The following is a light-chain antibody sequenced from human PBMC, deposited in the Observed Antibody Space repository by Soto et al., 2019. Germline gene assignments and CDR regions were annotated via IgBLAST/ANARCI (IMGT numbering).Light chain of an antibody. Sequence: DIQMTQSPSTLSASVGDRVTITCRASQSISSWLAWYQQKPGKAPNLLIYKASTLESGVPSRFGGSGSGTEFTLTISSLQPDDVATYSCQQYNSYPFTFGQGTKLEIK. CDR3: QQYNSYPFT. CDR2: KAS. V-gene: IGKV1-5*03. CDR1: QSISSW. J-gene: IGKJ2*01.